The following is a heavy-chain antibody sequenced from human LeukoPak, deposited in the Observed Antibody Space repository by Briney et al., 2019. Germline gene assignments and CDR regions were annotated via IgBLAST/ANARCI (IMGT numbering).Heavy chain of an antibody. Sequence: GGSLKLSCAASEFTFSRHGMQWVRQAPGKGLEWVAAVSYDESNKYYADSVKGRFTISRDNSKNTLFLQMNSLRAEDTAVYYCAKDLGVIIVPYAIDYYGLDVWGQGTKVTVSS. D-gene: IGHD2-2*01. J-gene: IGHJ6*02. V-gene: IGHV3-30*18. CDR2: VSYDESNK. CDR1: EFTFSRHG. CDR3: AKDLGVIIVPYAIDYYGLDV.